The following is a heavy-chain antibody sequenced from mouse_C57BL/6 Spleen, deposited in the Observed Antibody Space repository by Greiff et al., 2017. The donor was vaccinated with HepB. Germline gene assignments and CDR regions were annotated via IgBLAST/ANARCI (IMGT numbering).Heavy chain of an antibody. D-gene: IGHD1-1*01. J-gene: IGHJ2*01. CDR3: ARGGALITYFDY. V-gene: IGHV5-4*03. CDR2: ISDGGSYT. Sequence: EVKLMESGGGLVKPGGSLKLSCAASGFTFSSYAMSWVRQTPEKRLEWVATISDGGSYTYYPDNVKGRFTISRDNAKNNLYLQMSHLKSEDTAMYYCARGGALITYFDYWGQGTTLTVSS. CDR1: GFTFSSYA.